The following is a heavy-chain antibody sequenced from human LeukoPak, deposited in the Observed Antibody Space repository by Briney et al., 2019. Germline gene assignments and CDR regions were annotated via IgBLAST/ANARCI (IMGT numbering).Heavy chain of an antibody. D-gene: IGHD3-10*01. CDR1: GGTFSSYA. J-gene: IGHJ6*04. Sequence: GASVKVSCKASGGTFSSYAISWVRQAPGQGLEWMGGIIPIFGTANYAQKFQDRVTITADKSTSTAYMELSSLRSEDTAVYYCARVAISRSELPTQYYYYYGMDVWGKGTTVTVSS. V-gene: IGHV1-69*06. CDR2: IIPIFGTA. CDR3: ARVAISRSELPTQYYYYYGMDV.